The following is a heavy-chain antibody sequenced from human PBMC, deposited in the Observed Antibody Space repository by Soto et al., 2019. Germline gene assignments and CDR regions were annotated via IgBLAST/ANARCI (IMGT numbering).Heavy chain of an antibody. CDR2: NYYSGST. CDR3: ARERVPSYIHHTWFDS. D-gene: IGHD3-10*01. V-gene: IGHV4-30-4*01. Sequence: SETLSLTCTVSGGSISSGDYYWSWLRQSSGKGLEWIGYNYYSGSTYYNPTLKSPVTISIDTSKNQFSLKLSSVTAADTAVYYCARERVPSYIHHTWFDSWGQGTLVTVSS. CDR1: GGSISSGDYY. J-gene: IGHJ5*01.